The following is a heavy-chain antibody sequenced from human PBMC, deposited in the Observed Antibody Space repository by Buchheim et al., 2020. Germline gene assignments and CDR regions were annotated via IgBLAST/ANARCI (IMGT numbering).Heavy chain of an antibody. CDR1: GFTFSSYA. J-gene: IGHJ4*02. V-gene: IGHV3-30-3*01. D-gene: IGHD6-13*01. Sequence: QVQLVESGGGVVQPGRSLRLSCAASGFTFSSYAMHWVRQAPGKGLEWVAGIAYDGSNKYYADSVKGRFTISRDNSKNTLYLQMNSLRAEDTAVYYCARGRGSSSWYFDYWGQGTL. CDR3: ARGRGSSSWYFDY. CDR2: IAYDGSNK.